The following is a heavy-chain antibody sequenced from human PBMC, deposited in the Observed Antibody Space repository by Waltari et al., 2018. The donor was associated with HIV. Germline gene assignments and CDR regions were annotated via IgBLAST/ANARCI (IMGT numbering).Heavy chain of an antibody. J-gene: IGHJ4*02. V-gene: IGHV3-74*01. CDR1: GLSFSDYW. CDR3: ARRHITEGVLHF. Sequence: EVQLVESGGGLVQPGGSLRLSCAASGLSFSDYWMHWVRQAPGKGLVWVSRINGDETRTLYAGSVEGRFTISRDNAKNTLYLQMNSLRVEDTAVYYCARRHITEGVLHFWGQGTLVTVSS. CDR2: INGDETRT. D-gene: IGHD1-1*01.